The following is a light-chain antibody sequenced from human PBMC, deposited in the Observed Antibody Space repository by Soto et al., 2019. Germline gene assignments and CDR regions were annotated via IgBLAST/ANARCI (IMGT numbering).Light chain of an antibody. J-gene: IGLJ1*01. CDR2: DAS. CDR3: CSYAGSYPYV. V-gene: IGLV2-11*01. Sequence: QSALTQPRSVSGSPGQSVTISCTGTSSDVGGYNYVSWYQQHPGKAPKLMIYDASKRPSGVPDRFSGSKYGNKASLTFSGLQAEDEADYYCCSYAGSYPYVFGTGTKVTVL. CDR1: SSDVGGYNY.